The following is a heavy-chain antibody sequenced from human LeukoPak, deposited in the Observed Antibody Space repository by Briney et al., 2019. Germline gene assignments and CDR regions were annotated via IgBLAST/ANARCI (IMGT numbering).Heavy chain of an antibody. CDR1: GFTFSSYG. J-gene: IGHJ4*02. CDR3: AKVMGGDFWSEGYYFDY. D-gene: IGHD3-3*01. Sequence: GGSLRLSCAASGFTFSSYGMHWVRQAPGKGLEWVAVISYDGSNKYYADSVKGRFTIFRDNSKNTLYLQMNSLRAEDTAVYYCAKVMGGDFWSEGYYFDYWGQGTLVTVSS. V-gene: IGHV3-30*18. CDR2: ISYDGSNK.